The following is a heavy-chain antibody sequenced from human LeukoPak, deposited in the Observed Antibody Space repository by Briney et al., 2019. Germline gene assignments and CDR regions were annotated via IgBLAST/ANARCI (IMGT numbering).Heavy chain of an antibody. J-gene: IGHJ3*02. V-gene: IGHV4-59*01. Sequence: SETLSLTCTVSGGSISSYYWSWIRQPPAKGLEWIGYIYYSGSTNYNPSLKSRVTISVDTSKNQFSLKLSSVTAADTAVYYCARDRRNQLISDSYDAFDIWGQGTMVTVSS. D-gene: IGHD2-2*01. CDR3: ARDRRNQLISDSYDAFDI. CDR2: IYYSGST. CDR1: GGSISSYY.